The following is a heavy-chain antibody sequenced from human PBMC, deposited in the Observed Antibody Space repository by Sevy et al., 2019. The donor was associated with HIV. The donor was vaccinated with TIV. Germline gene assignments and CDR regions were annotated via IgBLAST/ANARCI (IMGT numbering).Heavy chain of an antibody. CDR3: ARQGSSWTFDP. Sequence: GGSLRLSCAASGFDFSSYPMHWVRQAPGKGLEWVSVIAYDESTKYYGDSVRGRFTISRDNSKNTLYLHMNSLREEDTGVYYCARQGSSWTFDPWGQGTLVTVSS. CDR2: IAYDESTK. D-gene: IGHD6-13*01. V-gene: IGHV3-30-3*01. CDR1: GFDFSSYP. J-gene: IGHJ5*02.